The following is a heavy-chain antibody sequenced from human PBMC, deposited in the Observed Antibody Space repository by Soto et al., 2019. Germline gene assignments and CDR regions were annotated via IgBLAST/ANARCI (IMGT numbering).Heavy chain of an antibody. V-gene: IGHV1-58*02. CDR3: AAGIFGVVSPGY. CDR1: GFTFAISA. J-gene: IGHJ4*02. D-gene: IGHD3-3*01. CDR2: VVVGSGNT. Sequence: SVKVSCKASGFTFAISAMQWVRQARGQRLEWIGWVVVGSGNTNYAQKFQERVTITRDMSTSTAYMELSSLRSEDTAVYYCAAGIFGVVSPGYWGQGTLVTVSS.